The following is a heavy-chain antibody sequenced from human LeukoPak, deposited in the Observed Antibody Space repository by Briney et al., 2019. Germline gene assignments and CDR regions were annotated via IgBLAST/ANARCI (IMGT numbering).Heavy chain of an antibody. J-gene: IGHJ4*02. CDR3: AKDRSVTYYFDY. CDR2: ISYDGSNK. Sequence: GGSLRLSCAASGFTFSSYGMHWVRQAPGNGLERVAVISYDGSNKYYADSVKGRFTISRDNSKNTLYLQMNSLRAEDTAVYYCAKDRSVTYYFDYWGQGTLVTVSS. V-gene: IGHV3-30*18. CDR1: GFTFSSYG. D-gene: IGHD4-17*01.